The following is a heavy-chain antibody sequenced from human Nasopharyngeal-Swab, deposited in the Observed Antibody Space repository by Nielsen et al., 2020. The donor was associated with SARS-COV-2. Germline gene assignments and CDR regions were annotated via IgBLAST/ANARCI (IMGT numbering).Heavy chain of an antibody. CDR3: SRFSRYYYYYGIDV. CDR1: GYTFTSYD. CDR2: MNPNSGNT. J-gene: IGHJ6*02. D-gene: IGHD2/OR15-2a*01. Sequence: ASVKVSCKASGYTFTSYDINWVRQATGQGLEWMGWMNPNSGNTGYAQKFQGRVTMTRNTSISTAYMELSSLRSESTAVYYCSRFSRYYYYYGIDVWGQGATVTVS. V-gene: IGHV1-8*01.